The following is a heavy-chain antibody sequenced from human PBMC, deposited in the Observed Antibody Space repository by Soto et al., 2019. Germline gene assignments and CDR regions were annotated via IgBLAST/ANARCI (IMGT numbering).Heavy chain of an antibody. CDR2: IWPDGREK. D-gene: IGHD3-10*01. J-gene: IGHJ3*01. CDR3: AKAASIRALASHHV. Sequence: QVQLVESGGGVVQPGRSLRLSCAASGFTFNSYGIHWFRQAPGKGLEWVAVIWPDGREKYYGDSVQDRFTISRDNSKNTLHLPMNCLRAEETAVYYCAKAASIRALASHHVWGQGKLVPVSS. CDR1: GFTFNSYG. V-gene: IGHV3-33*06.